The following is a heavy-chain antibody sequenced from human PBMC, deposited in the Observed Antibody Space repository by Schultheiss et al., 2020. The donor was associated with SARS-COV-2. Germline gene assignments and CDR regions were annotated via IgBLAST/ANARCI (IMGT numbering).Heavy chain of an antibody. CDR2: INPNSGGT. CDR3: ARGVLRHLFDY. Sequence: ASVKVSCKASGGTFSSYAISWVRQAPGQGLEWMGWINPNSGGTNYAQKFQGRVTMTRDTSISTAHMELSRLRSDDTAVYYCARGVLRHLFDYWGQGTLVTVAS. CDR1: GGTFSSYA. J-gene: IGHJ4*02. D-gene: IGHD4-17*01. V-gene: IGHV1-2*02.